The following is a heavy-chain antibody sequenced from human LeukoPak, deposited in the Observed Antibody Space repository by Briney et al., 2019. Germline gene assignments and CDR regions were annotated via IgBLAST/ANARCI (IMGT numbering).Heavy chain of an antibody. CDR3: AGGSGWYSPDY. V-gene: IGHV4-31*03. CDR1: GGSISSDGHY. CDR2: IYHSGST. D-gene: IGHD6-19*01. Sequence: SQTLSLTCTVSGGSISSDGHYWTWIRQQPGNGLEWIGYIYHSGSTYYNPSLKSRVTISIDTSKNQFSLKLSSVNAADTAVYYCAGGSGWYSPDYWGQGALVTVSS. J-gene: IGHJ4*02.